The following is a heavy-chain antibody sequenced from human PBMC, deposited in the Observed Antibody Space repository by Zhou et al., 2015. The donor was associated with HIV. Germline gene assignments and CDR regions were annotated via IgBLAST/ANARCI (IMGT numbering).Heavy chain of an antibody. Sequence: VVLLQSGPGARKPGASIRLHCKTAGLIFKDHAVHWVRQAPGQGLEWMGWLNPDNLVSHVSMKFKGRLSLTRDLDASTVYMELSSLTSEDTGVYFCARQNRPLGASFDYWGQGTLVTVSS. CDR3: ARQNRPLGASFDY. CDR2: LNPDNLVS. CDR1: GLIFKDHA. D-gene: IGHD5-12*01. J-gene: IGHJ4*02. V-gene: IGHV1-3*01.